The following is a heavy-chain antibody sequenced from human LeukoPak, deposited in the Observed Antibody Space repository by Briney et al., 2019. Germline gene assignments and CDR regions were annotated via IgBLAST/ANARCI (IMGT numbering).Heavy chain of an antibody. CDR3: TRDHFYDSSGYLNHYNWFDP. J-gene: IGHJ5*02. CDR2: INWNGGST. CDR1: GFTFDDYG. D-gene: IGHD3-22*01. Sequence: GGSLRLSCAASGFTFDDYGMSWVRQAPGKGLEWVSGINWNGGSTGYADSVKGRFTISRDNAKNSLYLQMNSLRAEDTALYHCTRDHFYDSSGYLNHYNWFDPWGQGTLVSVSS. V-gene: IGHV3-20*01.